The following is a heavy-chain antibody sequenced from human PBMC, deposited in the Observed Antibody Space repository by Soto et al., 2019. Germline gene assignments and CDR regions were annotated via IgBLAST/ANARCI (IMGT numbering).Heavy chain of an antibody. D-gene: IGHD6-13*01. CDR3: ARDRLVYSSSWYGYYYGMDV. J-gene: IGHJ6*02. V-gene: IGHV4-34*01. Sequence: SETLSLTCAVYGGTFSGYYWSWIRQPPGKGLEWIGEINHSGSTNYNPSLKSRVTISEDTSKNQFSLKLSSVTAADTAVYYCARDRLVYSSSWYGYYYGMDVWGQGTTVTVSS. CDR1: GGTFSGYY. CDR2: INHSGST.